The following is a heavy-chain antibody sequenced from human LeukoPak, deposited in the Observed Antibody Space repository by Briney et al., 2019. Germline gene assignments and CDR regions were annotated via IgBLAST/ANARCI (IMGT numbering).Heavy chain of an antibody. CDR2: INHSGST. D-gene: IGHD4-23*01. J-gene: IGHJ4*02. Sequence: SETLSLTCAVYGGSFSGYYWSWIRQPPGKGLEWIGEINHSGSTNYNPSLKSRVTISVDTSKNQFFLKLSSVTAADTAVYYCAGGGVGGNSIDYWGQGTLVTVSS. CDR1: GGSFSGYY. V-gene: IGHV4-34*01. CDR3: AGGGVGGNSIDY.